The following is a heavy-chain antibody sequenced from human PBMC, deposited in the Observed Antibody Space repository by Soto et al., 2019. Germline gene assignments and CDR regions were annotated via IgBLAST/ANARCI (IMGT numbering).Heavy chain of an antibody. CDR3: AADATAWQQMVPSDY. D-gene: IGHD2-8*01. V-gene: IGHV1-58*01. Sequence: SVKVSCKASGGTFSSSAFQWVRQARGQRLEWIGWIAVGSGYTNYAQRFQDRVTLTRDMSTATTYMELSRLTSEDTAIYYCAADATAWQQMVPSDYWGQGTLVTVSS. J-gene: IGHJ4*02. CDR1: GGTFSSSA. CDR2: IAVGSGYT.